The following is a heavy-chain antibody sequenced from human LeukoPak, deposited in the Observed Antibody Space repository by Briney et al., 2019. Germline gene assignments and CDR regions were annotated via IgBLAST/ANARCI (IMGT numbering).Heavy chain of an antibody. CDR2: IIPLFGAP. CDR3: TRGMGTRPIHY. Sequence: ASVKLSCKASGGSIGSHAVSWVRQAPGQGLEWMGGIIPLFGAPIYAQNFQDRLTISTDESTNTAYMELRSLTSEDTAFYFCTRGMGTRPIHYWGQGTLVTVSS. CDR1: GGSIGSHA. V-gene: IGHV1-69*05. D-gene: IGHD6-6*01. J-gene: IGHJ4*02.